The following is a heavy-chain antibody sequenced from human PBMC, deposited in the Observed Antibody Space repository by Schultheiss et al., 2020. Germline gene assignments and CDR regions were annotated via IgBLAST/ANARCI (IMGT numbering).Heavy chain of an antibody. J-gene: IGHJ5*02. CDR3: ARFQGGSLYH. V-gene: IGHV3-13*05. CDR2: IGTAGDP. Sequence: GGSLRLSCAASGFTFSSYDMHWVRQATGKGLEWVSAIGTAGDPYYPGSVKGRFTISRDNSKNMLHVQMNSLRAEDTAVYSCARFQGGSLYHWGQGTLVTVSS. CDR1: GFTFSSYD. D-gene: IGHD6-13*01.